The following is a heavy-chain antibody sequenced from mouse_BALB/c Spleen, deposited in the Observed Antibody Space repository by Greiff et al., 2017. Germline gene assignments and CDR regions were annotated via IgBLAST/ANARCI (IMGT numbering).Heavy chain of an antibody. V-gene: IGHV1-80*01. CDR3: ARDYGSSYASWFAY. Sequence: VQLKESGAELVRPGSSVKISCKASGYAFSSYWMNWVKQRPGQGLEWIGQIYPGDGDTNYNGKFKGKATLTADKSSSTAYMQLSSLTSEDSAVYFCARDYGSSYASWFAYWGQGTLVTVSA. CDR1: GYAFSSYW. J-gene: IGHJ3*01. D-gene: IGHD1-1*01. CDR2: IYPGDGDT.